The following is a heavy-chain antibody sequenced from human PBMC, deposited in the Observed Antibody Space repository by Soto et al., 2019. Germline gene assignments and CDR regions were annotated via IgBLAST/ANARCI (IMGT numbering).Heavy chain of an antibody. V-gene: IGHV1-69*01. CDR3: AMEAVGQQLTSPPDY. D-gene: IGHD6-13*01. CDR1: GGTFSSYA. CDR2: IIPIFGTA. Sequence: QVQLVQSGAEVKKPGSSVKVSCKASGGTFSSYAISWVRQAPGQGLEWMGGIIPIFGTANYAQKFQGRVTITADESTSTAYRELSSLRSEDTAVYYCAMEAVGQQLTSPPDYWGQGTLVTVSS. J-gene: IGHJ4*02.